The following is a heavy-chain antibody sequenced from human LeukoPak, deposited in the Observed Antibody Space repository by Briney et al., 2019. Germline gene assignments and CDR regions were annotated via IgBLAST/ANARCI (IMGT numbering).Heavy chain of an antibody. D-gene: IGHD5-18*01. CDR3: ARAGGGYRYGYYYHFYMDV. J-gene: IGHJ6*03. CDR1: GFNVSSNY. V-gene: IGHV3-53*01. CDR2: LYSGGSA. Sequence: PGGSLRLSCAASGFNVSSNYMSRVRQAPGKGLEWVSLLYSGGSAFHADSVKGRFTISRDNSKNTLYLQLNSLRAEDTAVYYCARAGGGYRYGYYYHFYMDVWGKGTTVTVSS.